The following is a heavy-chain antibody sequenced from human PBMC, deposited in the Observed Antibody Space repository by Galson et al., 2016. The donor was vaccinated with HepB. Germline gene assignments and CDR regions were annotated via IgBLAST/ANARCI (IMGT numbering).Heavy chain of an antibody. J-gene: IGHJ5*02. D-gene: IGHD6-13*01. CDR1: GYTFSDYY. Sequence: SVKVSCKASGYTFSDYYLHWVRRAPGQGLEWMGWINPNSGNTDSAQKFQGRVTMTRDTSISTAYLELFRLTSDDTAVYFCARVRPGAAAWKPFDPWGQGTLVTVS. V-gene: IGHV1-2*02. CDR3: ARVRPGAAAWKPFDP. CDR2: INPNSGNT.